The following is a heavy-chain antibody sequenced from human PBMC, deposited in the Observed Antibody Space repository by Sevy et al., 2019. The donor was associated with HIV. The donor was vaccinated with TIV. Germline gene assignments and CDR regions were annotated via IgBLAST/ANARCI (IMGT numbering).Heavy chain of an antibody. CDR2: INSDGSST. CDR1: GFTFSSYW. CDR3: GRVDLASGYYALAVQYYYGMDV. V-gene: IGHV3-74*01. J-gene: IGHJ6*02. D-gene: IGHD3-22*01. Sequence: GGSLRLSCAASGFTFSSYWMHWVRQAPGKGLVWVSRINSDGSSTSYADSVKGRFTISRDNAKNTLYLQMNSLRAEDMDVYCCGRVDLASGYYALAVQYYYGMDVWGQGTTVTVSS.